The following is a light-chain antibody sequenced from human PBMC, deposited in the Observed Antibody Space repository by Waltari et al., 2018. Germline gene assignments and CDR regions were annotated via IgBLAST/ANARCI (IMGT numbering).Light chain of an antibody. CDR2: EVS. J-gene: IGLJ1*01. CDR3: SSYTSSSTLDYV. V-gene: IGLV2-14*01. CDR1: SSDVGGYNY. Sequence: QSALTQPTSVSGSPGQSITISCTGTSSDVGGYNYVSWYQQHPGKAPKLMIYEVSNRPSGVSNRFSCSKSGNTASLTISGLQAEDEADYYCSSYTSSSTLDYVFGTGTKVTVL.